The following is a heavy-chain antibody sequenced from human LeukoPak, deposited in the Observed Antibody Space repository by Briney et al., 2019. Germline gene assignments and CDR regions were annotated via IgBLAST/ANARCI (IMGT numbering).Heavy chain of an antibody. J-gene: IGHJ4*02. V-gene: IGHV3-7*03. CDR3: ARDFAYKKFDY. CDR1: GLIFSGSW. D-gene: IGHD2-21*01. CDR2: INPDGNKK. Sequence: GGSLRLSCAASGLIFSGSWMNWVRQAPGKGLEWVATINPDGNKKGVADSVRGRFTISRDDAENSLYLQMNSLRAEDTAVYYCARDFAYKKFDYWGQGTLVTVPS.